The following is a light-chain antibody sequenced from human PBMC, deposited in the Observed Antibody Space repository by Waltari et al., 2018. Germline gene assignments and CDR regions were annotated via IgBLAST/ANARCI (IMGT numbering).Light chain of an antibody. J-gene: IGLJ3*02. CDR1: NSTIGRNY. Sequence: QSVLIQPPSASETPGQRVPIPCSGSNSTIGRNYVCWYQHLPGTAPELLIYRNTQRPSGVPDRFSGSKSDTSASLAISGLRSEDEADYYCAAWDDSLRAWVFGGGTKLTVL. CDR3: AAWDDSLRAWV. CDR2: RNT. V-gene: IGLV1-47*01.